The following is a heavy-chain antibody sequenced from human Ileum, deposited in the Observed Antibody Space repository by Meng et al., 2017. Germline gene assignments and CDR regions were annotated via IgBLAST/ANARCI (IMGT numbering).Heavy chain of an antibody. D-gene: IGHD2-2*01. CDR2: INAGDGTT. CDR3: ARSYCSSTSCQYYFDY. J-gene: IGHJ4*02. Sequence: QVHLVQPGAEVKKPGASVKVACQASGYTFSNYAIHWVRQAPGQRLEWMGWINAGDGTTKYSEKFQGRVSITRDTSASTGYMELSSLTSEDTAVYHCARSYCSSTSCQYYFDYWGQGTLVTVSS. CDR1: GYTFSNYA. V-gene: IGHV1-3*01.